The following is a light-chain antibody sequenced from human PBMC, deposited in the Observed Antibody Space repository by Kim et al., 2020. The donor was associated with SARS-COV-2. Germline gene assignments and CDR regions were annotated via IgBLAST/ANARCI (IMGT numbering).Light chain of an antibody. CDR2: RAS. J-gene: IGKJ2*01. V-gene: IGKV1-5*03. Sequence: SASLGDRVNITCRASQSVSSWLAWYQQKPGKAPKLLIYRASGLETGVPSSFSGSGSGTEFTLTISSLQPGDFATYYCLQYNSYPFTFGQGTKLEI. CDR3: LQYNSYPFT. CDR1: QSVSSW.